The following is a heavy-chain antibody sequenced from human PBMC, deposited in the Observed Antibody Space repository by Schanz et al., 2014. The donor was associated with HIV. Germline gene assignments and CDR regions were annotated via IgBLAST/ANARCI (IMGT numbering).Heavy chain of an antibody. CDR2: IYHTGGA. Sequence: QLQLQESGSGLVKPSQTLSLTCAVSGGSLSSGGSYSWSWVRKPPGKGLEWIGHIYHTGGASYTPSQKSRVPMKVERSKTQFSKRLPSVTAADTAVYYCAKSGQLVTKHYWFDSWGQGTLVIVSS. CDR3: AKSGQLVTKHYWFDS. J-gene: IGHJ5*01. D-gene: IGHD6-6*01. V-gene: IGHV4-30-2*01. CDR1: GGSLSSGGSYS.